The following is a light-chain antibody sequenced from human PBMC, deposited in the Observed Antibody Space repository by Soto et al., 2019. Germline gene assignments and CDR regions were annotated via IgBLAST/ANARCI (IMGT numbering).Light chain of an antibody. CDR1: QSVSSF. J-gene: IGKJ2*01. Sequence: EIVLTQSPATLSLSPGERATLSCRASQSVSSFLAWYQHEPGQAPRLLIYEASNRATGIPARFSGSGSGTDFTLTISSLEPEDFAVYYCQQRTNWPPTFGQGTKLEIK. CDR3: QQRTNWPPT. V-gene: IGKV3-11*01. CDR2: EAS.